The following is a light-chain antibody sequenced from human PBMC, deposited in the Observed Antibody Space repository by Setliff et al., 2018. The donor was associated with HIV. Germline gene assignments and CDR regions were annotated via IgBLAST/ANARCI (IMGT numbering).Light chain of an antibody. Sequence: QSALTQPPSASGTPGQRVTISCSGSFSNIGRNTVNWYQQLPGTAPTLLIFANFQRPSGVPDRFSGSKSGTSASLAISGLQSEDESDYFCAAWDDSLNADVFGTGTKVTVL. CDR1: FSNIGRNT. CDR3: AAWDDSLNADV. V-gene: IGLV1-44*01. J-gene: IGLJ1*01. CDR2: ANF.